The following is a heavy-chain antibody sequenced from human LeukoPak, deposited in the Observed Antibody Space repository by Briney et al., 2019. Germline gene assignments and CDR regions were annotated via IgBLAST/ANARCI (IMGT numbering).Heavy chain of an antibody. CDR2: ISYDGSNK. J-gene: IGHJ4*02. Sequence: GGSPRLSCAASGFTFSSYGMHWVRQAPGKGLEWVAVISYDGSNKYYADSVKGRFTISRDNSKNTLYLQMNSLRAEDTAVYYCAKFGAYGGNSVDYWGQGTLVTVSS. D-gene: IGHD4-23*01. CDR1: GFTFSSYG. V-gene: IGHV3-30*18. CDR3: AKFGAYGGNSVDY.